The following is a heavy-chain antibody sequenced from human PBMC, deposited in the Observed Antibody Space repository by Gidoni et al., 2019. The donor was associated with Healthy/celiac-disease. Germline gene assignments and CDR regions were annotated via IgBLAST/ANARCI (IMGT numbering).Heavy chain of an antibody. D-gene: IGHD3-10*01. CDR2: IYTSGST. CDR3: ARGRITMVRGVIDY. CDR1: GGSISSYY. J-gene: IGHJ4*02. V-gene: IGHV4-4*07. Sequence: QVQLQESGPGLVKPSETLSLTCTVSGGSISSYYWSWIRQPAGKGLEWIGRIYTSGSTNYNPSLKSRVTMSVDTSKNQFSLKLSSVTAADTAVYYCARGRITMVRGVIDYWGQGTLVTVSS.